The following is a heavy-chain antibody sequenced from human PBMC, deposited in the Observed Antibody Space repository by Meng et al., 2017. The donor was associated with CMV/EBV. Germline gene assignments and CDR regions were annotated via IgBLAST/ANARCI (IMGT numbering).Heavy chain of an antibody. CDR3: ASPGIAVAGPDYYYGMDV. V-gene: IGHV1-69*10. J-gene: IGHJ6*02. Sequence: SVKVSCKASGGTFSSYAISWVRQAPGQGLEWMGGIIPILGIANYAQKFQGRVTITADKSTSTAYMELSSLRSEDTAVYYCASPGIAVAGPDYYYGMDVWGQGPRSPSP. CDR1: GGTFSSYA. D-gene: IGHD6-19*01. CDR2: IIPILGIA.